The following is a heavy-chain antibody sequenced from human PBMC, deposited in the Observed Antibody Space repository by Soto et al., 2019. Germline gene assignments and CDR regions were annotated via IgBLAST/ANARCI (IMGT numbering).Heavy chain of an antibody. CDR3: ARITSSWIGRELFLDY. CDR2: IFSNDEK. J-gene: IGHJ4*02. Sequence: QVTLKESGPVLVKPTETLTLTCTVSGFSLSNARMGVSWIRRPPGKALEWLAHIFSNDEKSYSTSLKSRLTISKDTSKSQVVLTMTHMDPVDTATYYCARITSSWIGRELFLDYWGQGTLVTVSS. V-gene: IGHV2-26*01. D-gene: IGHD6-13*01. CDR1: GFSLSNARMG.